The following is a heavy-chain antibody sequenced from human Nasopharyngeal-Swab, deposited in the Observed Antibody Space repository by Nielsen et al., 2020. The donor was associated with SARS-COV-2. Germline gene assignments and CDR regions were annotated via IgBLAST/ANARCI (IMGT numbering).Heavy chain of an antibody. J-gene: IGHJ6*02. D-gene: IGHD3-3*01. V-gene: IGHV1-69*13. CDR1: GGTFSSYA. CDR2: IIPIFGTA. CDR3: ARDLWRRAARDYYYYGMDV. Sequence: SAKVSCKASGGTFSSYAISWVRQAPGQGLEWMGGIIPIFGTANYAQKFQGRVTITADESTSTAYMELSSLRSEDTAVYYCARDLWRRAARDYYYYGMDVWGQGTTVTAP.